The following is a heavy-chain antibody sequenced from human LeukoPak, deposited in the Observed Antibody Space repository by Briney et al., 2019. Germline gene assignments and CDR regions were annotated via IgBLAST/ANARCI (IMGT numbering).Heavy chain of an antibody. J-gene: IGHJ6*04. CDR3: AELGITMIGGV. CDR2: VNQGATQK. Sequence: GGSLRLSCAAFGFTFSNYEVSWVRQAPGKGLEWVAIVNQGATQKYYVDSVKGRFTISRDNAENSLYLQMNSLRADDTAVYYCAELGITMIGGVWGKGTTVTISS. CDR1: GFTFSNYE. V-gene: IGHV3-7*01. D-gene: IGHD3-10*02.